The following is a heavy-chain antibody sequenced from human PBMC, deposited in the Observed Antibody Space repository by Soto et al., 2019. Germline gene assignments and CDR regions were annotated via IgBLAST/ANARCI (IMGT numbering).Heavy chain of an antibody. CDR3: ASDYDYCWGSYRPIDY. J-gene: IGHJ4*02. CDR2: ISSSSSTI. Sequence: EVQLVESGGGLVQPGGSLRLSCAASGFTFSSYSMNWVRQAPGKGLEWVSYISSSSSTIYYADSVKGRFTISRDNAKNSLYLQMNSLRAEDTAVYYCASDYDYCWGSYRPIDYWVQGTLVTVSS. CDR1: GFTFSSYS. D-gene: IGHD3-16*02. V-gene: IGHV3-48*01.